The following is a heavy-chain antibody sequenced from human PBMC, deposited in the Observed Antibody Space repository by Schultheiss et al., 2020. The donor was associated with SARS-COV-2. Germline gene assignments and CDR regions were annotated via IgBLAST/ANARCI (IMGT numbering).Heavy chain of an antibody. Sequence: TLSLTCTVSGGSISSYYWSWIRQPAGKGLEWIGYIYYSGSTNYNPSLKSRVTMSVDTSKNQFSLKLSSVTAADTAVYYCARASDILTGYYPLYYMDVWGKGTTVTVSS. J-gene: IGHJ6*03. D-gene: IGHD3-9*01. V-gene: IGHV4-59*12. CDR2: IYYSGST. CDR3: ARASDILTGYYPLYYMDV. CDR1: GGSISSYY.